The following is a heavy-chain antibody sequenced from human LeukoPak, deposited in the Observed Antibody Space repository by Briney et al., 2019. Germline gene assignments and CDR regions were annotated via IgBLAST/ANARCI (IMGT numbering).Heavy chain of an antibody. V-gene: IGHV1-8*03. J-gene: IGHJ4*02. CDR1: GYTFTSYD. CDR3: ARERATGTADY. D-gene: IGHD1-1*01. CDR2: MNPNSGNT. Sequence: VSVKVSCKASGYTFTSYDINWVRQATGQGLEWMGWMNPNSGNTGYAQKFQGRVTITRNTSISTAYMELSSLRSEDTAVYYCARERATGTADYWGQGTLVTVSS.